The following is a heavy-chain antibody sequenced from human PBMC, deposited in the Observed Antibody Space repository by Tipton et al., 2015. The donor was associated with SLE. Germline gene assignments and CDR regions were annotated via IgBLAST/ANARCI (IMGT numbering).Heavy chain of an antibody. V-gene: IGHV1-69*05. CDR3: ARGVRGTQDAFDI. Sequence: KFQGRVTITTDESTTTAYLELTSLRSEDTAIYYCARGVRGTQDAFDIWGPGTMITVSS. D-gene: IGHD1-1*01. J-gene: IGHJ3*02.